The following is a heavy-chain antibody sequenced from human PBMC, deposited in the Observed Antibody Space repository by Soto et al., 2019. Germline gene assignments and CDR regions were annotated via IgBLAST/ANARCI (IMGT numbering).Heavy chain of an antibody. CDR3: ARGQNDFWSGYYNLYYFDY. V-gene: IGHV4-34*01. CDR1: GGSFSGYY. Sequence: SETLSLTCAVYGGSFSGYYWSWIRQPPGKGLEWIGEINHSGSTNYNPSLKSRVTISVDTSKNQFSLKLSSVTAADTAVYYCARGQNDFWSGYYNLYYFDYWGQGTLVTVSS. J-gene: IGHJ4*02. CDR2: INHSGST. D-gene: IGHD3-3*01.